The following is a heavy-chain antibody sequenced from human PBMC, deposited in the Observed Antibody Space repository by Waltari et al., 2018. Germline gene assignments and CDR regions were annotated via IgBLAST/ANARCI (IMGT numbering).Heavy chain of an antibody. D-gene: IGHD3-16*02. V-gene: IGHV4-39*01. J-gene: IGHJ6*03. CDR3: ARHVTDYVWGSYRYGREYYYYYYMDV. CDR1: GGSISSSSYY. CDR2: IYYSGST. Sequence: QLQLQESGPGLVKPSETLSLTCTVSGGSISSSSYYWVWIRQPPGQGLGWIGSIYYSGSTYYTPSLKSRVTISVDTSKNQFSLKLSSVTAADTAVYYCARHVTDYVWGSYRYGREYYYYYYMDVWGKGTTVTVSS.